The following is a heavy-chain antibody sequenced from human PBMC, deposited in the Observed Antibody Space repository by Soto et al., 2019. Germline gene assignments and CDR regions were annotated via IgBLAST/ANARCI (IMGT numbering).Heavy chain of an antibody. J-gene: IGHJ2*01. Sequence: GGSLRLSCAVSGFTVSSNYMSWVRQAPGKGLEWVSVIYSGGSTYYADSVKGRFTISRDNSKNTLYLQMNSLRAEDTAVYYCARDPLWGTAMVLWYFDLWGRGTLVTVSS. CDR3: ARDPLWGTAMVLWYFDL. V-gene: IGHV3-53*01. CDR1: GFTVSSNY. CDR2: IYSGGST. D-gene: IGHD5-18*01.